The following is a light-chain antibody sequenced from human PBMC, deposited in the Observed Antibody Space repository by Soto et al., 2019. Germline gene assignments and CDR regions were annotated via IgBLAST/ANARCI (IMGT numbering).Light chain of an antibody. J-gene: IGLJ2*01. Sequence: QSVLTQPPSASGTPGQRVTISCSGSSSNIGSNTVNWYQQLPGTAPKLLIYSNNQRPSGDPDRFSGSKSGTSASLAISGLQSEDEADYYCAAWDDSLNVLFGGGTKLTVL. CDR3: AAWDDSLNVL. V-gene: IGLV1-44*01. CDR1: SSNIGSNT. CDR2: SNN.